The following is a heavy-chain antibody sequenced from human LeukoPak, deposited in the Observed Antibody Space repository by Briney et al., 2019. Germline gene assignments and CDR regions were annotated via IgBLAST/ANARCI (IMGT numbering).Heavy chain of an antibody. D-gene: IGHD3-10*01. CDR3: ARDSYQDYYGRFDP. V-gene: IGHV3-33*01. Sequence: GGSLRLSCAASGFSFSNHGMHWVRQAPGKRLEWVAVIWDDGNNKRYANSVNGRFTISRDNSENTPYLQMNGLTAEDTAMYYCARDSYQDYYGRFDPWGQGTLVIVSS. CDR1: GFSFSNHG. J-gene: IGHJ5*02. CDR2: IWDDGNNK.